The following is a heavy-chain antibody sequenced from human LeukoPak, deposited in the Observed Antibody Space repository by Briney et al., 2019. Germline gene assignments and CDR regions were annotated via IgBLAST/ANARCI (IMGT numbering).Heavy chain of an antibody. V-gene: IGHV3-74*01. Sequence: GGSLRLSCAASGFTFSSYLMHWVRQAPGKGLVWVSRINSDGTTTSYADSVKGRFTISRDNAKNTLFLQMNSLRAEDTAVYYCAITRDFDYGGQGTLVTVSS. CDR2: INSDGTTT. CDR1: GFTFSSYL. J-gene: IGHJ4*02. CDR3: AITRDFDY.